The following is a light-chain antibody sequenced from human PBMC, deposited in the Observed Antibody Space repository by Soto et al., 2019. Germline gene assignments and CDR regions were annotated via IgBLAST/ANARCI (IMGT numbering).Light chain of an antibody. V-gene: IGLV2-23*01. J-gene: IGLJ1*01. CDR2: EGS. CDR3: SSYAGSNNYV. Sequence: QSALTQPASVSGSPGQSITISCTGTSSDVGLYNLVSWYQHHPGKAPKLMIYEGSKRPSGISYRFSGSKSGNTASLTISGLQAEGEADYFCSSYAGSNNYVFGRGPKLTVL. CDR1: SSDVGLYNL.